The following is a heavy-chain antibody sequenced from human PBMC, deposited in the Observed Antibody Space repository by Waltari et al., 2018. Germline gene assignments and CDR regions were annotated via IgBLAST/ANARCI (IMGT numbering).Heavy chain of an antibody. CDR1: GFTFSRYE. V-gene: IGHV3-48*03. J-gene: IGHJ4*02. CDR2: ISSSGSTI. D-gene: IGHD1-26*01. CDR3: AREKWGYSGTPHYY. Sequence: EVQLVESGGGLVQPGGSLRLSCAASGFTFSRYEMNWVRQAPGTGLDGVSDISSSGSTIYYAASGKGRFTISRDNAKNSLYLQMNSLRAEDTAVYYCAREKWGYSGTPHYYWGQGTLVTVSS.